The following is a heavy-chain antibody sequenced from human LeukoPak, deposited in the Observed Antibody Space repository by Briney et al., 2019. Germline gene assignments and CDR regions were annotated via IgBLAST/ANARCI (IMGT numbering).Heavy chain of an antibody. D-gene: IGHD6-13*01. J-gene: IGHJ3*02. CDR2: IYHSGST. CDR1: GGSISSGGYY. Sequence: SETLSLTCTVSGGSISSGGYYWSWIRQPPGKGLEWIGYIYHSGSTYYNPSLKSRVTISVDRSKNQFSLKLSSVTAADTAVYYCARVRSGSSWFGGAFDIWGQGTMVTVSS. CDR3: ARVRSGSSWFGGAFDI. V-gene: IGHV4-30-2*01.